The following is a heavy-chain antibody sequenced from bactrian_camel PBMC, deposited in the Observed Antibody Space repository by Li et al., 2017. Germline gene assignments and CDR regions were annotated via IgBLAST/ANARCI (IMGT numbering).Heavy chain of an antibody. CDR2: IADDGTI. Sequence: VQLVESGGGEVQAGGSLRLSCTASGYTACNDMRWYRQPPGKGRQFVCGIADDGTIRYADSVKGRFTISQDNAKNTVYLQMNNLKPEDTAMYYCLGVAFGYWGQGTQVTVS. J-gene: IGHJ6*01. CDR3: LGVAFGY. D-gene: IGHD1*01. CDR1: GYTACND. V-gene: IGHV3S10*01.